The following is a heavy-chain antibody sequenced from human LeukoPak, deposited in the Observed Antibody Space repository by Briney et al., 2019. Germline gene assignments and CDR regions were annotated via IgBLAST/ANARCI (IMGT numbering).Heavy chain of an antibody. CDR2: IYSGGST. D-gene: IGHD5-24*01. V-gene: IGHV3-66*02. J-gene: IGHJ3*02. CDR1: GFTVSSNY. CDR3: ARDGLQDDYDAFDI. Sequence: GGSLRLSCAASGFTVSSNYMSWVRQAPGKGLEWVSVIYSGGSTYYADSVKDRFTISRDNSKNTLYIQMNSLRAEDTAVYYCARDGLQDDYDAFDIWGQGTMVTVSS.